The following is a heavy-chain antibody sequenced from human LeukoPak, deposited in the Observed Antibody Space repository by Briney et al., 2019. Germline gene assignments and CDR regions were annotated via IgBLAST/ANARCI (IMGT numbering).Heavy chain of an antibody. Sequence: GGSLRLSCAGSGFTFSTYAMSWVRQAPGKGLEWVSAIRGSGGTTYYADSVKGRSTISRDNYKNTVYLQMNSLRAEDTAVYYCAKDRAGGWFGELFDYWGQGTLVTVSS. V-gene: IGHV3-23*01. CDR2: IRGSGGTT. CDR1: GFTFSTYA. CDR3: AKDRAGGWFGELFDY. D-gene: IGHD3-10*01. J-gene: IGHJ4*02.